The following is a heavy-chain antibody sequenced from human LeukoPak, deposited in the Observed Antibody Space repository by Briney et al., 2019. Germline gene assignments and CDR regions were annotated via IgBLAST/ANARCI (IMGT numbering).Heavy chain of an antibody. CDR2: IYSGGNT. CDR3: ARDLRTVYYDSSGYSEGFDY. J-gene: IGHJ4*02. Sequence: GGSLRLPCAASGFTVSSNYMNWVRQAPGKGLEWVSVIYSGGNTYYADSVKDRFTISRDNSKNTLYLQMNSLRAEDTALYHCARDLRTVYYDSSGYSEGFDYWGQGTLVTVSS. CDR1: GFTVSSNY. V-gene: IGHV3-66*01. D-gene: IGHD3-22*01.